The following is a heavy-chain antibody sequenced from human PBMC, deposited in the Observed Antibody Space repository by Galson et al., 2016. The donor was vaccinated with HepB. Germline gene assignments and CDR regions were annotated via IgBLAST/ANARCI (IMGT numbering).Heavy chain of an antibody. D-gene: IGHD3-3*01. Sequence: SETLSLTCNVSGVSISSSSYYWGWIRQPPGKGLEWIGNVYHSGSTHYNPSLKRRLTISVDTSKNQFSLDLTSVTAADTAVYYCARQEAISGVVLRGFFGLWGRGSLVTVSS. CDR3: ARQEAISGVVLRGFFGL. V-gene: IGHV4-39*01. CDR2: VYHSGST. J-gene: IGHJ2*01. CDR1: GVSISSSSYY.